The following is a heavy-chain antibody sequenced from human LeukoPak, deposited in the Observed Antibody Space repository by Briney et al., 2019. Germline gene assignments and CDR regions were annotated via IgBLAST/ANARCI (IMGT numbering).Heavy chain of an antibody. J-gene: IGHJ3*02. V-gene: IGHV1-2*04. Sequence: ASVKVSCKASGYTFTGYYMHWVRQAPGQGLEWVGWINPNSGGTNYAQKFQGWVTMTRDTSISTAYMELSRLRSDDTAVYYCARVGLDYAHDAFDIWGQGTMVTVSS. CDR3: ARVGLDYAHDAFDI. CDR1: GYTFTGYY. CDR2: INPNSGGT. D-gene: IGHD4-17*01.